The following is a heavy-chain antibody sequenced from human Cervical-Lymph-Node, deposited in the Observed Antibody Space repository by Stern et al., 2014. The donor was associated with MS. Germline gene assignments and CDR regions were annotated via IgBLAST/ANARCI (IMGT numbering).Heavy chain of an antibody. D-gene: IGHD3-3*01. CDR2: IITIFLTA. Sequence: QVQLGQSGAEVKKPGSSVKVSCKTSGGTFSRYAISWVRQGAGQGLEWMGGIITIFLTAINAQMFQCRLMITADESSSTVYMELSILTSEDTAVYYCAIGGEDADFWSGCWYWVQGTLFTVSS. V-gene: IGHV1-69*01. CDR1: GGTFSRYA. J-gene: IGHJ4*02. CDR3: AIGGEDADFWSGCWY.